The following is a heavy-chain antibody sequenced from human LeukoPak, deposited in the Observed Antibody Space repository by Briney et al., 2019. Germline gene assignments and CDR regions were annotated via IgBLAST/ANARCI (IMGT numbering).Heavy chain of an antibody. CDR1: GGTFSSYA. V-gene: IGHV1-69*05. CDR3: ARDLDNGSYEAFDI. CDR2: IIPIFGTA. D-gene: IGHD1-26*01. Sequence: SVKVSCKASGGTFSSYAISRVRQAPGQGLEWMGGIIPIFGTANHAQKFQGRVTITTDESTSTAYMELSSLRSEDTAVYYCARDLDNGSYEAFDIWGQGTMVTVSS. J-gene: IGHJ3*02.